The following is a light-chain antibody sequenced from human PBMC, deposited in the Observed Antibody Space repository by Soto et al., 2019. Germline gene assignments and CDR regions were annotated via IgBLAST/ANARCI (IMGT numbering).Light chain of an antibody. CDR1: QTISSW. CDR2: KAS. V-gene: IGKV1-5*03. Sequence: DIQMTQSPSSLSASVGDRVTITCRASQTISSWLAWYQQKPGKAPKLLIYKASTLKSGVPSRFSGSGSGTDFTLTISSLQPEDVATYFCQQSYRTPITFGQGTRLEIK. CDR3: QQSYRTPIT. J-gene: IGKJ5*01.